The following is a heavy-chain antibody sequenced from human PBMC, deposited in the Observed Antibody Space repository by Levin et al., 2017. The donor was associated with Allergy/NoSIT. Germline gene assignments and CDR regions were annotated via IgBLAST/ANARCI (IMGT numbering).Heavy chain of an antibody. CDR3: ARDLGAPNYYDYYMDV. J-gene: IGHJ6*03. CDR2: INSDASTT. CDR1: GFPFSSYW. Sequence: PGGSLRLSCAASGFPFSSYWVHWVRQAPGKGLVWVSRINSDASTTNYADSVKGRFTISRDNAKNTLYLQMNSLRVEDTAVYYCARDLGAPNYYDYYMDVWGKGTTVTVSS. D-gene: IGHD3-16*01. V-gene: IGHV3-74*01.